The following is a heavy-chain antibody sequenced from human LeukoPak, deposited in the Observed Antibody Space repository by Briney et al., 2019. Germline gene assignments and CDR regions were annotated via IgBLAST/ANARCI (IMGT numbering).Heavy chain of an antibody. CDR3: ATDLTSGTTIPSFDY. CDR2: FDPEDGET. V-gene: IGHV1-24*01. D-gene: IGHD1-1*01. CDR1: GYTLTELS. Sequence: GASVKVSCKVSGYTLTELSMHWVRQAPGKGLEWMGGFDPEDGETIYAQKFQGRVTMTEDTSTDTAYMELSSLRSEDTAVYYCATDLTSGTTIPSFDYWGQGTLVTVSS. J-gene: IGHJ4*02.